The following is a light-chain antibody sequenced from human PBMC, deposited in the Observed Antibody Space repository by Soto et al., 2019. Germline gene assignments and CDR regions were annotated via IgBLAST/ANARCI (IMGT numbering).Light chain of an antibody. V-gene: IGKV3-20*01. CDR2: GVS. CDR1: QSVIGRQ. Sequence: EIVLTQSPCTLSLSPGERATLSCRASQSVIGRQLAWYQHKPGQAPRLLIYGVSSRATGIPDRFTGSGSGTDFTITISRLEPEDFALFYCKVYGPSPPITFGQETRLEIK. J-gene: IGKJ5*01. CDR3: KVYGPSPPIT.